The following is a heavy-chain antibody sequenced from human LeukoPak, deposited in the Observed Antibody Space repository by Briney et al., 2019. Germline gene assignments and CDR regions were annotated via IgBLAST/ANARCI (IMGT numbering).Heavy chain of an antibody. V-gene: IGHV4-34*01. CDR1: GGSFSGYY. D-gene: IGHD4-17*01. CDR2: INHSGST. CDR3: ASRTAEAFDY. Sequence: SETLSLTCAVYGGSFSGYYWSWIRQPPVKGLEWIGEINHSGSTNYNPSLKSRVTISVDTSKNQFSLKLSSVTAADTAVYYCASRTAEAFDYWGQGTLVTVSS. J-gene: IGHJ4*02.